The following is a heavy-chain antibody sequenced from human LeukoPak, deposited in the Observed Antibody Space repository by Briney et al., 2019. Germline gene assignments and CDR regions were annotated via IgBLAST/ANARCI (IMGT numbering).Heavy chain of an antibody. CDR2: ISGSGGST. D-gene: IGHD2-15*01. CDR3: AKGTCSGGSCLMGY. J-gene: IGHJ4*02. Sequence: GGSLRLSCAASGFTFSSYGMSWVRQAPGKGLEWVSAISGSGGSTYSADSVKGRFTISRDNSKNTLYLQMNSLRAEETAVYYCAKGTCSGGSCLMGYWGQGTLVTVSS. CDR1: GFTFSSYG. V-gene: IGHV3-23*01.